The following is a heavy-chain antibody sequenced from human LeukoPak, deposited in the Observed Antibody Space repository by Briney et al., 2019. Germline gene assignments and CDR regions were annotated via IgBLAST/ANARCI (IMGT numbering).Heavy chain of an antibody. J-gene: IGHJ4*02. Sequence: SVKVSCKASGGTFSSYAISWVRQAPGQGLEWMGRIIPILGIANYAQKFQGRVTITADKSTSTAYMELSSLRSEDTAVYYCAYKSLGDGDYVSSNFDYWGQGTLVTVSS. CDR3: AYKSLGDGDYVSSNFDY. D-gene: IGHD4-17*01. V-gene: IGHV1-69*04. CDR1: GGTFSSYA. CDR2: IIPILGIA.